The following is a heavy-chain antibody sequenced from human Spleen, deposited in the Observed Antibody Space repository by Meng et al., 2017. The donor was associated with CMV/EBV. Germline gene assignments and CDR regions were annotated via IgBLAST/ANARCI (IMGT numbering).Heavy chain of an antibody. D-gene: IGHD1-26*01. V-gene: IGHV1-18*01. CDR1: GYTLTELS. Sequence: ASVKVSCKVSGYTLTELSMHWVRQAPGKGLEWMGWISAYNGNTNYAQKLQGRVTMTTDTSTSTAYMELRSLRSDDTAVYYCARDWECLARSDVFDIWGQGTMVTVSS. J-gene: IGHJ3*02. CDR3: ARDWECLARSDVFDI. CDR2: ISAYNGNT.